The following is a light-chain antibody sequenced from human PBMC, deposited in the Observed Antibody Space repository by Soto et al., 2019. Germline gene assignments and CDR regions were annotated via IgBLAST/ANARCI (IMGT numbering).Light chain of an antibody. CDR1: QIVKGTF. CDR2: GAS. CDR3: QHYGSSPMYT. J-gene: IGKJ2*01. V-gene: IGKV3-20*01. Sequence: EIALTQSPGTLSLSPGESATLSCRASQIVKGTFLAWYQQKLGQAPRLLMYGASSRDTGIPDRFSGNGSGTDFTLTIRSLEPEDFAVYYCQHYGSSPMYTFGQGTKLEIK.